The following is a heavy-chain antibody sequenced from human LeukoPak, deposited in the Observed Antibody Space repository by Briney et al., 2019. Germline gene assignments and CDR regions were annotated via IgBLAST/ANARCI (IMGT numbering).Heavy chain of an antibody. V-gene: IGHV1-2*06. CDR1: GYTFTGYY. CDR2: INPNSGGT. J-gene: IGHJ4*02. D-gene: IGHD4-17*01. CDR3: ARGTTVTTGELDY. Sequence: ASVKVSCKASGYTFTGYYMHWVRQAPGQGLEWMGRINPNSGGTNYAQKFQGRVTMTRDTSISTAYMELSRLRSDDTAMYYCARGTTVTTGELDYWGQGTLVTVSS.